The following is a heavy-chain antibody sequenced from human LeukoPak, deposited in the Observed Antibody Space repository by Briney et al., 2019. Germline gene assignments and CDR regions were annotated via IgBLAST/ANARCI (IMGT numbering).Heavy chain of an antibody. CDR3: ARAVIPAAMWHSYYFMDV. Sequence: PSETLSLTCTVSDGSITSYYWTWVRQPPGKGLEWIGNIYYSGRTNHNPSLKSRVTISIDTSKNQFSLRLSSVTAADTAVYYCARAVIPAAMWHSYYFMDVWGKGTTFTISS. D-gene: IGHD2-2*01. CDR2: IYYSGRT. CDR1: DGSITSYY. V-gene: IGHV4-59*01. J-gene: IGHJ6*03.